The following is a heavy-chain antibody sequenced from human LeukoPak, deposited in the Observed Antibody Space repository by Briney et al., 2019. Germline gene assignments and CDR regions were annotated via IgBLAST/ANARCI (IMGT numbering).Heavy chain of an antibody. V-gene: IGHV1-69*13. CDR2: IIPIFGTA. J-gene: IGHJ4*02. Sequence: SVKVSCKASGGTFSSYAISWVRQAPGQGLEWMGGIIPIFGTANYAQKFQGRVTITADESTSTAYMELSSLRSEDTAVYYSARGVTYCGGDCYGYWGQGTLVTVSS. D-gene: IGHD2-21*01. CDR3: ARGVTYCGGDCYGY. CDR1: GGTFSSYA.